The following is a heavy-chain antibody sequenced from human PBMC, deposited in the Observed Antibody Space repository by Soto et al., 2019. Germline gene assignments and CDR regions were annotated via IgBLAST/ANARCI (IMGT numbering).Heavy chain of an antibody. CDR3: ARRYYRYQLLLYFDY. CDR1: GGSISSSSYY. V-gene: IGHV4-39*01. CDR2: IYYSGST. Sequence: SETLSLTCTVSGGSISSSSYYWGWIRQPPGKGLVWIGGIYYSGSTYYNPSLKSRVTISVDTSKNQFSLKLSSVTAADTAVYYCARRYYRYQLLLYFDYWGQGTLVTVSS. D-gene: IGHD2-2*01. J-gene: IGHJ4*02.